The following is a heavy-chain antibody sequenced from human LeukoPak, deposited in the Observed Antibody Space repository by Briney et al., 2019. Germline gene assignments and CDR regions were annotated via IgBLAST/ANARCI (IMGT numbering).Heavy chain of an antibody. V-gene: IGHV3-64*01. J-gene: IGHJ6*03. D-gene: IGHD2-15*01. CDR3: ARDGFVVVVEYYYYYMDV. CDR1: GFTFSSYA. Sequence: PGGSLRLSCAASGFTFSSYAMHWVRQAPGKGLEYVSAISSNGGSTYYANSVKGRFTISRDNSKNTLYLQMGSLRAEDMAVYYCARDGFVVVVEYYYYYMDVWGKGTTVTISS. CDR2: ISSNGGST.